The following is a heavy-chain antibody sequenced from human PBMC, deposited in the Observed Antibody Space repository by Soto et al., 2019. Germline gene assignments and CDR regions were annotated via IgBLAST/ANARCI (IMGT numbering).Heavy chain of an antibody. CDR2: INSDGSST. CDR1: GFTFSSYW. J-gene: IGHJ4*02. Sequence: EVQLVESGGGLVQPGGSLRLSCAASGFTFSSYWMHWVRQAPGKGLVWVSRINSDGSSTSYADSVKGRFTISRDNAKNTLYLQMNSLRAEDTAVYYCARERPNYYGSGSYDYWGQGILVTVSS. D-gene: IGHD3-10*01. V-gene: IGHV3-74*01. CDR3: ARERPNYYGSGSYDY.